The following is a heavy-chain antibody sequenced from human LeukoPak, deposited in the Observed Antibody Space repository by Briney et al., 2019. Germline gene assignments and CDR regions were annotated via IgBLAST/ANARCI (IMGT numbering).Heavy chain of an antibody. CDR3: AKWRRKPVFKGWCDT. CDR1: GFTFDDYA. CDR2: ISWSSGST. D-gene: IGHD1-14*01. Sequence: GGSLRLSCAASGFTFDDYAMHWVRQAPGKGLEWVSGISWSSGSTAYADSVKGRFTISRDNANNSLSLLMNSLRVEDTALYYCAKWRRKPVFKGWCDTWCQASLVIV. J-gene: IGHJ5*02. V-gene: IGHV3-9*01.